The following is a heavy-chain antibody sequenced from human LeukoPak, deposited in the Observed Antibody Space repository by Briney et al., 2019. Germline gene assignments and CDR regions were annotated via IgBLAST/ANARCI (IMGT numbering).Heavy chain of an antibody. J-gene: IGHJ3*02. CDR3: ARGLWVAARAGNDAFDI. CDR2: INWNGGST. CDR1: GFTFDDYG. Sequence: GGTLRLSCAASGFTFDDYGMSRVRQAPGTGREWGSGINWNGGSTGYADSVKGRFTISRDKAKYSLYLQMNSLRAEDTALYYCARGLWVAARAGNDAFDIWGQGKMVTVSS. V-gene: IGHV3-20*04. D-gene: IGHD6-6*01.